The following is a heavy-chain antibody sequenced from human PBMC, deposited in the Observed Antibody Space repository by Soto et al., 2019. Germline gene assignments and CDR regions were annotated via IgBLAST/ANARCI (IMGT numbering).Heavy chain of an antibody. J-gene: IGHJ4*02. CDR2: VSGSGDST. CDR1: AFTFSSYA. V-gene: IGHV3-23*01. CDR3: ARDRRSGWYVHYYFDY. Sequence: GSLRLSCAASAFTFSSYAMSWVRQAPGKGLEWVSAVSGSGDSTYYADSVKGRFTISRDNSKNTLYLQMNSLRAEDTAVYYCARDRRSGWYVHYYFDYWGQGTLVTVSS. D-gene: IGHD6-19*01.